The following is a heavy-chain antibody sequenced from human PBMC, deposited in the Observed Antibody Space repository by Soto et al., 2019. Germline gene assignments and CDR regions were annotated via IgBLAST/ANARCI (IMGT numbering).Heavy chain of an antibody. J-gene: IGHJ6*01. V-gene: IGHV1-2*01. CDR2: INPKSGAT. CDR1: GNSFTGYG. CDR3: RYYCEKYSYG. Sequence: SVKLSCKAPGNSFTGYGLHWVRQAPGQGHQWMGWINPKSGATDYAQKFQGRVTRTREMSTNTAYLELSGLRSDDTVVYTDRYYCEKYSYG. D-gene: IGHD3-16*01.